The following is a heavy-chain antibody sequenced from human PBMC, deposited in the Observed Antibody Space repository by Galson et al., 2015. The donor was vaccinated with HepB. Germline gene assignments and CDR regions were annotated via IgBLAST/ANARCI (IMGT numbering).Heavy chain of an antibody. D-gene: IGHD6-6*01. V-gene: IGHV3-30*04. CDR1: GFTFSSYA. CDR2: ISYDGSNK. Sequence: SLRLSCAASGFTFSSYAMHWVRQAPGKGLEWVAVISYDGSNKYYADSVKGRFTISRDNSKNTLYLQMNSLRAEDTAVYYCAREWVEGVAARPYFDYWGQGTLVTVST. J-gene: IGHJ4*02. CDR3: AREWVEGVAARPYFDY.